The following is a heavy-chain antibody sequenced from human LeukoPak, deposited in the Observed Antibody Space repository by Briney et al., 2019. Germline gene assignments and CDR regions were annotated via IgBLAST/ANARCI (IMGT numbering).Heavy chain of an antibody. CDR1: GFTFGNYA. CDR3: ARGQTLTF. Sequence: GGSLRLSCTPSGFTFGNYAMSWARQAPGKGLEWVGFIRGKTYDGTTEYAASVKGRFTISRDNAKNALYLQMNSLRAEDTGVYFCARGQTLTFWGQGTLVTASS. V-gene: IGHV3-49*04. J-gene: IGHJ4*02. CDR2: IRGKTYDGTT.